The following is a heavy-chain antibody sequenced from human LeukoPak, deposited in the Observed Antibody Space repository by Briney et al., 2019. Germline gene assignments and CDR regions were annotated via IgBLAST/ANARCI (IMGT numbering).Heavy chain of an antibody. V-gene: IGHV3-30*02. CDR3: TKDFKYHYDSSAYYLFDY. CDR1: GISFSSYG. CDR2: IRFDGSDK. Sequence: GGSLRLSCAASGISFSSYGMHWVRQAPGKGLKWVAFIRFDGSDKYYADSVKGRFTISRDTSKNTLILQLNSLRAEDTAVYYCTKDFKYHYDSSAYYLFDYWGQGTLVTVSS. D-gene: IGHD3-22*01. J-gene: IGHJ4*02.